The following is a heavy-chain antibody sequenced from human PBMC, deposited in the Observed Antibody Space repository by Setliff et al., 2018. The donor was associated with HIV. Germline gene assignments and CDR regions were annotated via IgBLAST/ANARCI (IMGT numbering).Heavy chain of an antibody. J-gene: IGHJ3*01. D-gene: IGHD6-19*01. Sequence: GASVKVSCKASGGSFRNYATNWVRQAPGQGLEWMGGIIPLLGTPNYAHKFQGRVTITADKYSSTVYMELSSLRSEDSAVFYCARDRSGIAVAAPDAFGVWGQGTMVTVS. CDR3: ARDRSGIAVAAPDAFGV. CDR1: GGSFRNYA. V-gene: IGHV1-69*06. CDR2: IIPLLGTP.